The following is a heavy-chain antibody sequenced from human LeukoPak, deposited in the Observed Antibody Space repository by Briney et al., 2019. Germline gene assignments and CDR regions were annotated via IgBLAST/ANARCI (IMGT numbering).Heavy chain of an antibody. V-gene: IGHV1-46*01. CDR3: ARSNYGSGSARGGYFDY. D-gene: IGHD3-10*01. J-gene: IGHJ4*02. Sequence: ASVKVSCKASGYTFTSYYMHWVRQAPGQGLEWMGIINPSGGSTSYAQKFQGRVTMTRDTSTSTVYMELSSLRSEDTAVYYCARSNYGSGSARGGYFDYWGQGTLVTVSS. CDR2: INPSGGST. CDR1: GYTFTSYY.